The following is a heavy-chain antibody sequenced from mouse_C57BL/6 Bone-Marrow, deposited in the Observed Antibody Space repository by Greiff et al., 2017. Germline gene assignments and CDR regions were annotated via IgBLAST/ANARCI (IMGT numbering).Heavy chain of an antibody. CDR2: IHPNGGST. CDR3: ARRLRQGNYMDY. Sequence: QVQLQQSGAELVKPGASVKLSCKASGYTFTSYWMNWVKQRPGQGLEWIGMIHPNGGSTNYNEKFKSKATLTVDKSSSTAYMQLNSLTSEDSAVYYCARRLRQGNYMDYWGQGTTLTVSS. V-gene: IGHV1-64*01. D-gene: IGHD2-4*01. CDR1: GYTFTSYW. J-gene: IGHJ2*01.